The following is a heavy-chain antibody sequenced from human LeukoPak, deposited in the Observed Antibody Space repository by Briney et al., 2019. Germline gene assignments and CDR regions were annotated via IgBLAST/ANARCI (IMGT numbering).Heavy chain of an antibody. V-gene: IGHV3-48*01. D-gene: IGHD1-26*01. CDR3: AKEVGIVGATDFDY. J-gene: IGHJ4*02. CDR1: GFTFSSYS. Sequence: PGGSLRLSCAASGFTFSSYSMNWVRQAPGKGLEWVSYISSSSSTIYYADSVKGRFTISRDNAKNSLYLQMNSLRAEDTAVYYCAKEVGIVGATDFDYWGQGTLVTVSS. CDR2: ISSSSSTI.